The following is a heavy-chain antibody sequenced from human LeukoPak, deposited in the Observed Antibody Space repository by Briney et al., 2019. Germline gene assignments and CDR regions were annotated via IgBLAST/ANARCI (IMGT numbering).Heavy chain of an antibody. CDR3: ARDLKVVVITLGY. CDR1: GYTFTSYD. V-gene: IGHV1-8*01. J-gene: IGHJ4*02. Sequence: ASVKVSCKASGYTFTSYDINWVRQATGQGLEWMGWMNPNSGNTGYAQKFQGRVTMTRDTSISTAYMELSRLRSDDTAVYHCARDLKVVVITLGYWGQGTLVTVSS. D-gene: IGHD3-22*01. CDR2: MNPNSGNT.